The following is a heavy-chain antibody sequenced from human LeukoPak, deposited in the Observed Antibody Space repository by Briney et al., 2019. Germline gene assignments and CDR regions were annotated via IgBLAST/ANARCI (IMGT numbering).Heavy chain of an antibody. CDR1: GYTFTGYY. V-gene: IGHV1-2*02. CDR2: INPNSGGT. Sequence: ASVKVSCKASGYTFTGYYLHWVRQAPRQGLEWMGWINPNSGGTNYAQKFQGRVTMTRDTSISTAYMELSRLRSDDTAVYYCARGRGASDYYYYGMDVWGQGTTVTVSS. J-gene: IGHJ6*02. CDR3: ARGRGASDYYYYGMDV. D-gene: IGHD1-26*01.